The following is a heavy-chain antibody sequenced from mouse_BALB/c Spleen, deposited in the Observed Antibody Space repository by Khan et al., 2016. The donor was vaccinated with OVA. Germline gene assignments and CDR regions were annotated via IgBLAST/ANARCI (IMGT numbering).Heavy chain of an antibody. D-gene: IGHD2-10*02. J-gene: IGHJ3*01. CDR2: IDPSTSYT. V-gene: IGHV1-7*01. Sequence: VKLMESGAEVAKPGASVKMSCKASGYTFTAYWIHWVKQRPGQGLEWIGYIDPSTSYTEYNQKFKEKATLTTDKSCSIAYMQLSSLTSEDSAVDYCARRGLVDIFAYWGQGTLVTVSA. CDR1: GYTFTAYW. CDR3: ARRGLVDIFAY.